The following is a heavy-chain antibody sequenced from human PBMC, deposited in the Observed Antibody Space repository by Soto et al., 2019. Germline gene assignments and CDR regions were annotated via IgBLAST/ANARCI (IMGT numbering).Heavy chain of an antibody. D-gene: IGHD6-13*01. Sequence: EVQLLESGGGLVQPGGSLRLSCAASGFTFSSYAMSWVRQAPGKGLEWVSAISGSGDSTYYADSVKGRFTISRDNSKNTLYLQMNSLRAEDTAVYYCAEGPEWYSSSWTFDYWGQGTLVTVSS. V-gene: IGHV3-23*01. CDR1: GFTFSSYA. CDR3: AEGPEWYSSSWTFDY. CDR2: ISGSGDST. J-gene: IGHJ4*02.